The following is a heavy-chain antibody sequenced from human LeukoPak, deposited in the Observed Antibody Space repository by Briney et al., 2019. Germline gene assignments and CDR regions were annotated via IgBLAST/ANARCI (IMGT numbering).Heavy chain of an antibody. V-gene: IGHV3-30*02. CDR3: ARTYSWSLSRFDY. CDR2: IRYDGGNQ. Sequence: PGGSLRLSCVASGVILNTYGMHWVRQAPGKGLEWVAFIRYDGGNQYYADSVKGRFTISRDNSKNTMSLQMNSLRAEDTAVYYCARTYSWSLSRFDYWGQGTLVTVSS. D-gene: IGHD3-16*02. J-gene: IGHJ4*02. CDR1: GVILNTYG.